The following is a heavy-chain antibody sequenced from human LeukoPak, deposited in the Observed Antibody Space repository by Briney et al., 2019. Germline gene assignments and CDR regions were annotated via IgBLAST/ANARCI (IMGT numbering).Heavy chain of an antibody. CDR3: AKDSYSSSWYGNAFDI. V-gene: IGHV3-23*01. CDR2: ISGSGGST. J-gene: IGHJ3*02. D-gene: IGHD6-13*01. CDR1: GFTFSGYA. Sequence: GGSLRLSCAASGFTFSGYAMGWVRQAPGEGLEWVSSISGSGGSTYYADSVKGRFSISRDNSKNTLYLQMNSLRAEDTAVYYCAKDSYSSSWYGNAFDIWGQGTMVTVSS.